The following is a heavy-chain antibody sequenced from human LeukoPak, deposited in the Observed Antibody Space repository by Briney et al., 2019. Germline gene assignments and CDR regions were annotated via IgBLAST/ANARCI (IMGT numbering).Heavy chain of an antibody. J-gene: IGHJ6*03. Sequence: SETLSLTCTVSGGSISSYYWSWIRQPPGKGLEWIGYIYYSGSTNYNPSLKSRVTISVDTSKNQFSLKLSSVTAADTAVYYCARGSDIVVVPAAIYYYYYMDVWGKGTTVTVSS. D-gene: IGHD2-2*01. CDR1: GGSISSYY. V-gene: IGHV4-59*01. CDR3: ARGSDIVVVPAAIYYYYYMDV. CDR2: IYYSGST.